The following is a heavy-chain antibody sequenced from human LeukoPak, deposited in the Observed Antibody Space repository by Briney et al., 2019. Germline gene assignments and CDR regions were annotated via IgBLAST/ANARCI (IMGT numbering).Heavy chain of an antibody. Sequence: PGGSLRLSCAASGFTFSSYGMHWVRQAPGKGLEWVAFIRHDGTNEDYADSVKGRFTVSRDNSKNTLYLQMNSLRAEDTAVYYCATPGGVSIVVVPAAMYYFDYWGQGTLVTVSS. CDR3: ATPGGVSIVVVPAAMYYFDY. D-gene: IGHD2-2*01. CDR1: GFTFSSYG. CDR2: IRHDGTNE. J-gene: IGHJ4*02. V-gene: IGHV3-30*02.